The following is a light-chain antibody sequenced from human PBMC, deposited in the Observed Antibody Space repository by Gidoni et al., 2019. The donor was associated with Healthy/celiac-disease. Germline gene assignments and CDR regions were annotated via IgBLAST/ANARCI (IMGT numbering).Light chain of an antibody. Sequence: DMMLTPSPATLSLSPGERATLSCRASQSVSSYLAWYQQKPGQAPRLLIYDASNRATGIPARFSGSGSGTDFTLTISSLEPEDFAVYYCQQRSNWLWTFGQGTKVEIK. CDR2: DAS. CDR1: QSVSSY. CDR3: QQRSNWLWT. V-gene: IGKV3-11*01. J-gene: IGKJ1*01.